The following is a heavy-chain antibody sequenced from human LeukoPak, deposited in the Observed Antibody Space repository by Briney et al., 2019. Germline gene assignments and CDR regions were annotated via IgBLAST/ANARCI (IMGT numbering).Heavy chain of an antibody. Sequence: PGGSLRLSCAASGFTFSSYAMHWVRQAPGKGLEYVSAISSNGGSTYYANSVKGRFIISRDNSKNTLYLQMGSLRAEDMAVYYCARSGSYYYWGQGTLVTVSS. CDR2: ISSNGGST. V-gene: IGHV3-64*01. J-gene: IGHJ4*02. CDR3: ARSGSYYY. D-gene: IGHD1-26*01. CDR1: GFTFSSYA.